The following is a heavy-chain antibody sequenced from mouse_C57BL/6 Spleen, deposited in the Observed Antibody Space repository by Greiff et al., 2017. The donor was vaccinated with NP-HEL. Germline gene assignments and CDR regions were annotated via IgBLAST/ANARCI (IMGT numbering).Heavy chain of an antibody. CDR1: GYTFTDYY. CDR3: AGDGYYVAY. V-gene: IGHV1-26*01. CDR2: INPNNGGT. D-gene: IGHD2-3*01. Sequence: EVQLQQSGPELVKPGASVKISCKASGYTFTDYYMNWVKQSHGKSLEWIGDINPNNGGTSYNQKFKGKATLTVDKSSSTAYMELRSLTSEDSAVYYCAGDGYYVAYWGQRTLVTVSA. J-gene: IGHJ3*01.